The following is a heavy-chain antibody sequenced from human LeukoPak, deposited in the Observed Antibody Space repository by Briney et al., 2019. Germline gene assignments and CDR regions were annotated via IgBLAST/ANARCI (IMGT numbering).Heavy chain of an antibody. CDR3: AKSQTKYSSSYLN. CDR2: ISGSGGST. J-gene: IGHJ4*02. CDR1: GFTFSSYA. Sequence: GGSLRLSCAASGFTFSSYAMSWVRQAPGKGLEWVSAISGSGGSTYYADSVKGRFTISRDNSKNTLYLQMNSLRAGDTAVYYCAKSQTKYSSSYLNWGQGTLVTVSS. D-gene: IGHD6-13*01. V-gene: IGHV3-23*01.